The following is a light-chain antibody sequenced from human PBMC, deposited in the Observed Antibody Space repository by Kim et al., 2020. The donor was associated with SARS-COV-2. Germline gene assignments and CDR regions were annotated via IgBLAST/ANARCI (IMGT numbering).Light chain of an antibody. V-gene: IGLV1-47*01. CDR1: NSNIGNHD. CDR3: AAWDDTLSGPV. CDR2: RNN. J-gene: IGLJ3*02. Sequence: GEGVIISCSGSNSNIGNHDVYWYQQLPGTAPKVLIYRNNQRPSGVPDRFSGSKSGTSASLAISGLGSDDEADYCCAAWDDTLSGPVFGGGTQLTVL.